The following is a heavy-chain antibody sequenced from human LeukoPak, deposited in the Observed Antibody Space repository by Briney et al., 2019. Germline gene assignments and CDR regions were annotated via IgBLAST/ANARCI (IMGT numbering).Heavy chain of an antibody. CDR2: INHSGST. CDR3: ARSGGSSKLGFRYAFDI. D-gene: IGHD2-15*01. J-gene: IGHJ3*02. V-gene: IGHV4-34*01. CDR1: VGSFRGYY. Sequence: PETLSLTRAVYVGSFRGYYWSWIPDPPGKGREWGVEINHSGSTNYNPSLKSRVPISVDTSKNQFSLKLNSVTAADTAVCYCARSGGSSKLGFRYAFDIWGQGTMVTVSS.